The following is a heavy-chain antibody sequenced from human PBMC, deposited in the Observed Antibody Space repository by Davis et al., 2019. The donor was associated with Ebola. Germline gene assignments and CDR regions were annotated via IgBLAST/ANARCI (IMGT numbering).Heavy chain of an antibody. J-gene: IGHJ6*02. CDR2: INACNGNT. V-gene: IGHV1-3*01. D-gene: IGHD3-9*01. CDR1: GYTFTSYA. Sequence: ASVKVSCKASGYTFTSYAMHWVRQAPGQRLEWMGWINACNGNTKYSQKFQGRVTITRDTSASTAYMELSSLRSEDTAVYYCARGVSDYDILTGYWRYYGMDVWGQGTTVTVSS. CDR3: ARGVSDYDILTGYWRYYGMDV.